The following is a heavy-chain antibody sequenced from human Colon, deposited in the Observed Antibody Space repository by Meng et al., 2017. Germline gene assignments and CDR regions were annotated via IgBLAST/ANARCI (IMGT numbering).Heavy chain of an antibody. CDR2: IYYSGST. J-gene: IGHJ4*02. CDR3: ARVSRNWDRTTQGPDY. CDR1: GASISSGSFC. Sequence: QVQLQESGPGLVKPSQTLSLTGSVSGASISSGSFCWSWIRQSPGKGLEWLGNIYYSGSTNYSPSLQSRTAMSVDTSKNQFSLKLRSVTAADTAVYYCARVSRNWDRTTQGPDYWGQGTLVTVSS. D-gene: IGHD1-1*01. V-gene: IGHV4-30-4*01.